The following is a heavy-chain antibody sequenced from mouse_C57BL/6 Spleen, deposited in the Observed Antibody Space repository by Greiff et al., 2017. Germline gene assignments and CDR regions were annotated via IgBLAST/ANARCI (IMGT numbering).Heavy chain of an antibody. CDR2: IDPSDSET. Sequence: VQLQQPGAELVRPGSSVKLSCKASGYTFTSYWMPWVKQRPIQGLEWIGNIDPSDSETHYNQKFKDKATLTVDKSSSTAYMQLSSLTSEDSAVYYCARTLDSSGYGYWGQGTTLTVSS. D-gene: IGHD3-2*02. CDR3: ARTLDSSGYGY. J-gene: IGHJ2*01. V-gene: IGHV1-52*01. CDR1: GYTFTSYW.